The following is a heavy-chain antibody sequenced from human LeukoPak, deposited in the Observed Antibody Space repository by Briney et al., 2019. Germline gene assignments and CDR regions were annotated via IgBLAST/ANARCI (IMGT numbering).Heavy chain of an antibody. CDR1: GGSISSSSYY. CDR3: ARDRGAGRYNWNYLDY. Sequence: SETLSLTCTVSGGSISSSSYYWGWIRQPPGKGLEWIGSIYYSGSTYYNPSLKSRVTISVDTSKNQFSLKLSSVTAADTAVYYCARDRGAGRYNWNYLDYWGQGTLVTVSS. J-gene: IGHJ4*02. D-gene: IGHD1-20*01. CDR2: IYYSGST. V-gene: IGHV4-39*07.